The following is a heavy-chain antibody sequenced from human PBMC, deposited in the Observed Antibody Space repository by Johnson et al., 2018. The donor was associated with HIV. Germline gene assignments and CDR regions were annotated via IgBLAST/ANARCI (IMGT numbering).Heavy chain of an antibody. V-gene: IGHV3-30-3*01. J-gene: IGHJ3*02. Sequence: VQLVESGGGVVQPGRSLRLSCVASGFTFSSYAMHWVRQAPGKGLEWVAHVGHDGGIYPYAESVKGRFTVYRNNSKNTLYLQMNNLGTEDTAVYYCARDNMCLEWHGFDIWGQGTMVTVSA. CDR2: VGHDGGIY. D-gene: IGHD3-3*01. CDR3: ARDNMCLEWHGFDI. CDR1: GFTFSSYA.